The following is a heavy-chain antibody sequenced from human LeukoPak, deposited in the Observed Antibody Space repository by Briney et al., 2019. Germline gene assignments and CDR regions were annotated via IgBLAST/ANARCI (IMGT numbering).Heavy chain of an antibody. J-gene: IGHJ4*02. CDR1: GFTFSSYS. CDR2: ISSSSSTI. V-gene: IGHV3-48*01. D-gene: IGHD2-2*01. Sequence: GGSLRLSCAASGFTFSSYSMNWVRQAPGKGLEWVSYISSSSSTIYYADSVKGRFTISRDKAKNSLYLQMNSLRAEDTAVYYCAREYCSSTSCLYDYWGQGTLVTVSP. CDR3: AREYCSSTSCLYDY.